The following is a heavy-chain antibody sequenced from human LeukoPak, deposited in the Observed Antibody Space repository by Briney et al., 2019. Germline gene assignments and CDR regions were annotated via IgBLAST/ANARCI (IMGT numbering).Heavy chain of an antibody. J-gene: IGHJ4*02. D-gene: IGHD7-27*01. V-gene: IGHV1-69*06. CDR1: GGTFSSYA. CDR3: ARDRVHWGSPSDKTPIDY. CDR2: IIPIFGTA. Sequence: ASVKVSCKASGGTFSSYAISWVRQAPGQGLEWMGRIIPIFGTANYAQKFQGRVTITADKSTSTAYMKLSNLRSEDTAVYYCARDRVHWGSPSDKTPIDYWGQGTLVTVSS.